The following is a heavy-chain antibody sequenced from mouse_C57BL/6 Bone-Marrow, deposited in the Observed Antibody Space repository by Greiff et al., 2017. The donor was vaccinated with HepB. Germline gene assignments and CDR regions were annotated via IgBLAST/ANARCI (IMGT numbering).Heavy chain of an antibody. D-gene: IGHD1-1*01. CDR3: ALIYYYGSSSSYYFDY. J-gene: IGHJ2*01. CDR2: IFPGSGST. CDR1: GYTFTSHW. V-gene: IGHV1-56*01. Sequence: VQLVESGPELVRPGASVKISCKAPGYTFTSHWMQWVRQRPGQGLEWIGEIFPGSGSTYYNEKFKGKATLTVDTSSSTAYMQLSSLTSEDSAVYFCALIYYYGSSSSYYFDYWGQGTTLTVSS.